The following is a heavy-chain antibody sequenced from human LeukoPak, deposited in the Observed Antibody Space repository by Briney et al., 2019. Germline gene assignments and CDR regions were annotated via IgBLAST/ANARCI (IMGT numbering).Heavy chain of an antibody. Sequence: PGRSLRLSCADSGVTFSSYGMHWVRQAPGKGLEWVAVIWYDGSNKYYADSVKGRFTISRDNSKNTLYLQMNSLRAEDTAVYYCARDDGPIDYWGQGTLVTVSS. V-gene: IGHV3-33*08. CDR2: IWYDGSNK. CDR1: GVTFSSYG. J-gene: IGHJ4*02. CDR3: ARDDGPIDY.